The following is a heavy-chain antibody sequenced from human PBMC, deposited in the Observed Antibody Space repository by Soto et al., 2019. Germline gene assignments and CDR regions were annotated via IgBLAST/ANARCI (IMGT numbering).Heavy chain of an antibody. CDR1: RGSLSGHS. CDR2: ISPIFGTA. J-gene: IGHJ3*02. D-gene: IGHD3-22*01. V-gene: IGHV1-69*13. Sequence: SVKLSSKDSRGSLSGHSLRSVRQDPGQWLEWMGGISPIFGTANYAQKFQGRGTISADESTSTAYMELGSLRSEDTVVYFSARSRASSGDYGFDISGGRPMVSGPS. CDR3: ARSRASSGDYGFDI.